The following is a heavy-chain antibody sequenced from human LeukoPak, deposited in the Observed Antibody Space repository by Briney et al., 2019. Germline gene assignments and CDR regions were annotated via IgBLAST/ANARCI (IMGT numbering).Heavy chain of an antibody. D-gene: IGHD3-22*01. J-gene: IGHJ5*02. V-gene: IGHV3-7*01. Sequence: GGSLRLSCGASGFTFTRFWMNWVRQAPGRGLEWVANIDPDGSHKYYVDSVKGRFTISRDNAKNSLDLQMNSLRAEDTAVYFCARDLYYFDSSGYYASDLWGQGTLVTVSS. CDR2: IDPDGSHK. CDR3: ARDLYYFDSSGYYASDL. CDR1: GFTFTRFW.